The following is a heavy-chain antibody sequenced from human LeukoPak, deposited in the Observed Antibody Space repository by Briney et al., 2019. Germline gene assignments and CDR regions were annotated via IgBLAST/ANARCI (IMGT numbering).Heavy chain of an antibody. D-gene: IGHD5-12*01. Sequence: SETPSLTCTVSGGSISSYYWSWIRQPPGKGLEWIGYIYYSGSTNYNPSLKSRVTISVDTSKSQFSLKLSSVTAADTAVYYCARLGGYGYFDYWGQGTLVTVSS. V-gene: IGHV4-59*01. CDR3: ARLGGYGYFDY. CDR1: GGSISSYY. J-gene: IGHJ4*02. CDR2: IYYSGST.